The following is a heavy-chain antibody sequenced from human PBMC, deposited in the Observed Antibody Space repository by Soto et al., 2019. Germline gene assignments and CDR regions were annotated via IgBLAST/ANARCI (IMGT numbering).Heavy chain of an antibody. D-gene: IGHD2-15*01. V-gene: IGHV1-18*04. Sequence: ASVKVSCKASGYTFTSYGISWVRQAPGQGLEWMGWISAYNGNTNYAQKLQGRVTMTTDTSTSTAYMELRSLRSDDTAVYYCARENRGKVVYYYGMDVWGQGTTVTVSS. J-gene: IGHJ6*02. CDR3: ARENRGKVVYYYGMDV. CDR2: ISAYNGNT. CDR1: GYTFTSYG.